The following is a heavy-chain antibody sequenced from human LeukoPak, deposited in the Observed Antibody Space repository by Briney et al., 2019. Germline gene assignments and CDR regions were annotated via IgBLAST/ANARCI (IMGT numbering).Heavy chain of an antibody. V-gene: IGHV3-30*02. CDR2: IQTDGSAK. D-gene: IGHD3-9*01. J-gene: IGHJ3*01. Sequence: GESLRLSCVSSGFTFSRYGIHWVRQDPGKGLEWVSFIQTDGSAKYYSGSVKGRFTISRDNPKNTVYLQMNSLSTEDTAVYYCAIEISRLVIHAFDLWGQGTMVTVSS. CDR3: AIEISRLVIHAFDL. CDR1: GFTFSRYG.